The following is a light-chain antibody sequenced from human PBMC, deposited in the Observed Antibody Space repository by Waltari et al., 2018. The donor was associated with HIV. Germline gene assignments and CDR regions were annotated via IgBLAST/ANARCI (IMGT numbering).Light chain of an antibody. CDR2: DAS. Sequence: EIVLTQSPAALVLSPGERATLPCRASQSVNPYLAWYQQKFGQPPRLRIYDASTRATGIPAMFTGNGSGTDFTLTISSLEPEDFAVYFCQQRTNRPPITFGQGTRLELK. J-gene: IGKJ5*01. CDR3: QQRTNRPPIT. V-gene: IGKV3-11*01. CDR1: QSVNPY.